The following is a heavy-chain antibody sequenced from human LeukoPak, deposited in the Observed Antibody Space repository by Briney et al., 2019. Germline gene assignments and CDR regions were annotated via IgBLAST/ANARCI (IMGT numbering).Heavy chain of an antibody. CDR3: VRGKGYFQH. CDR1: GVSISSYY. Sequence: PSETLSLSCTVSGVSISSYYWSWIRRPPGKGLEWIGYIYYSGSTNYNPSLKSRVTISVDTSKNQFSLKLSSVTAADTAVYYCVRGKGYFQHWGQGTLVTVSS. J-gene: IGHJ1*01. CDR2: IYYSGST. V-gene: IGHV4-59*01.